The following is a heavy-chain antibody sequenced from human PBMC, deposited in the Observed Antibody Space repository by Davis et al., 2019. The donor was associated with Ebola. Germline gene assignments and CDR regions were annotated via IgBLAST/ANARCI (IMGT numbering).Heavy chain of an antibody. CDR3: ARYPGMAAAGTGYYYGMDV. V-gene: IGHV4-34*01. Sequence: SETLSLTCAVYGGSFTGYYWSWIRQPPGKGLEWIGEINHSGSTNYNPSLKSQVSISVDTSKNQVSLKLSSVTAADTAVYYCARYPGMAAAGTGYYYGMDVWGQGTTVTVSS. D-gene: IGHD6-13*01. CDR2: INHSGST. CDR1: GGSFTGYY. J-gene: IGHJ6*02.